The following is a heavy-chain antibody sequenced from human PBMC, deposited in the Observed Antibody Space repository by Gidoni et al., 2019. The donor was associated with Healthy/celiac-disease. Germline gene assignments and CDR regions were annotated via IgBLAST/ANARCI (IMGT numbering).Heavy chain of an antibody. Sequence: VQLQQWGAGLLKPSETLSLTCAVYGGSFSGYYWSWIRQPPGKGLEWIGEINHRGSTNYNPSLKSRVTISVDTSKNQFSLKLSSVTAADTAVYYCARGQRSSWFRGNWFDPWGQGTLVTVSS. J-gene: IGHJ5*02. CDR2: INHRGST. D-gene: IGHD6-13*01. CDR1: GGSFSGYY. V-gene: IGHV4-34*01. CDR3: ARGQRSSWFRGNWFDP.